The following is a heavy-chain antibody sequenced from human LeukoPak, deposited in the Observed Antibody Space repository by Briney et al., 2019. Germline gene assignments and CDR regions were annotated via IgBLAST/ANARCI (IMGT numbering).Heavy chain of an antibody. Sequence: ASVKVSCKASGYTFTSYGISWVRQAPGQGLEWMGWISAYNGNTNYAQKLQGRVTMTTDTSTSTAYMELRSLRSDDTAVYYCARSCSSTSCYKGRIGDWGQGTLVTVSS. V-gene: IGHV1-18*01. D-gene: IGHD2-2*02. CDR2: ISAYNGNT. CDR3: ARSCSSTSCYKGRIGD. CDR1: GYTFTSYG. J-gene: IGHJ4*02.